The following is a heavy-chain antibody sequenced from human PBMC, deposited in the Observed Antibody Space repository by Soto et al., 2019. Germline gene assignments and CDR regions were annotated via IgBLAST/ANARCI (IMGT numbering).Heavy chain of an antibody. CDR3: ARDRHGSDWYTYYFYTLAV. Sequence: PGGSLRLSCAASGFIFSDYAMTWVRQAPGKGLEWVSGISGSGESIYYADSVEGRFTISRDNSKNTLCLQMNSLRGEDTAVYYCARDRHGSDWYTYYFYTLAVWGQGTTVTVSS. J-gene: IGHJ6*02. V-gene: IGHV3-23*01. D-gene: IGHD6-13*01. CDR2: ISGSGESI. CDR1: GFIFSDYA.